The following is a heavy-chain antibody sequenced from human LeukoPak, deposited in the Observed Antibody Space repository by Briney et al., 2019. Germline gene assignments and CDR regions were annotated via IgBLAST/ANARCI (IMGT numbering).Heavy chain of an antibody. CDR1: GFTFSSYG. J-gene: IGHJ4*02. Sequence: GRSLRLSCAASGFTFSSYGMHWVRQAPGKGLEWVAVISYDGSNKYYADSVKGRFTISRDNSKNTLYLQMNSLRAEDTAVYYCAISTHGDLGSWDYWGQGTLVTVSS. CDR3: AISTHGDLGSWDY. V-gene: IGHV3-30*03. D-gene: IGHD4-17*01. CDR2: ISYDGSNK.